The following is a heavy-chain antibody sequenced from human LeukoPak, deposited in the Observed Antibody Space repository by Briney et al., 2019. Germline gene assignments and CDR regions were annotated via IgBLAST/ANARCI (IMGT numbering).Heavy chain of an antibody. CDR3: AGGIRGYSYGSLYY. CDR2: IYYSGST. J-gene: IGHJ4*02. V-gene: IGHV4-59*01. CDR1: GGSISSYY. D-gene: IGHD5-18*01. Sequence: PSETLSLTCTVSGGSISSYYWSWIRQPPGKGLEWIGYIYYSGSTNYNPSLKSRVTISVDTSKNQFSLKLSSVTAADTAVYYCAGGIRGYSYGSLYYWGQGTLVTVSS.